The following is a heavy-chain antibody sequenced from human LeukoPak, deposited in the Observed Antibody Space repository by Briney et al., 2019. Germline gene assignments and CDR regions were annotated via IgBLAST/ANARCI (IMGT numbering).Heavy chain of an antibody. J-gene: IGHJ4*02. Sequence: PGGSLRLSCEGSGFMFGNHGLIWVRQAPGKGLEWVSAISGSGGSTYYADSVKGRFTISRDNAKNSLYLQRNSLRAEDTAVYYCARVPTTVTTFVDYWGQGTLVTVSS. CDR3: ARVPTTVTTFVDY. CDR2: ISGSGGST. D-gene: IGHD4-17*01. CDR1: GFMFGNHG. V-gene: IGHV3-21*04.